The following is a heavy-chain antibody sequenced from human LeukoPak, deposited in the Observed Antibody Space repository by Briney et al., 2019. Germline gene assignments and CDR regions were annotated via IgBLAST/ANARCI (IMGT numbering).Heavy chain of an antibody. Sequence: GGSLRLSCAASGFTFNNYAMSWVRQAPGKGLEWVSAISASGGTTYYADSVKGRFTISRDNSENTLFLQMNSLRAEDTAVYCCAKEPREYCSSTSCPNWFDSWGQGTLVTVSS. V-gene: IGHV3-23*01. CDR3: AKEPREYCSSTSCPNWFDS. D-gene: IGHD2-2*01. CDR2: ISASGGTT. CDR1: GFTFNNYA. J-gene: IGHJ5*01.